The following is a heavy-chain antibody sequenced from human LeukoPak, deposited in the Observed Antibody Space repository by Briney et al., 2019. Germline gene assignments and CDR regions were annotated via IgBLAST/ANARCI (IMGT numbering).Heavy chain of an antibody. V-gene: IGHV4-59*08. CDR1: GGSISTYY. CDR3: ARHFYNSYHSSAFDY. Sequence: SETLSLTCIVSGGSISTYYWGWIRQPPGKGLEWIGYIYYSGSTNYNPSLKSRVTISVDTSKNQFSLKLSSVTAADTALYYCARHFYNSYHSSAFDYWGQGTLVTVSS. J-gene: IGHJ4*02. CDR2: IYYSGST. D-gene: IGHD3-22*01.